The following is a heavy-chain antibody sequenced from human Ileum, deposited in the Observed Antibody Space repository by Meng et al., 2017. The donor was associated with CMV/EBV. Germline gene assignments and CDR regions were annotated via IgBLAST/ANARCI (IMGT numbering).Heavy chain of an antibody. CDR2: IFYRGYT. V-gene: IGHV4-39*07. CDR1: GGSMDTSEYN. D-gene: IGHD1-14*01. J-gene: IGHJ5*01. CDR3: ARDNVSTSTNRLDS. Sequence: SGGSMDTSEYNWDCIRQSPGKGLEWIGNIFYRGYTAYNPSLKSRVAMSMDTSKNQVFLSLDSVTAADTAIYYCARDNVSTSTNRLDSWGQGILVTVSS.